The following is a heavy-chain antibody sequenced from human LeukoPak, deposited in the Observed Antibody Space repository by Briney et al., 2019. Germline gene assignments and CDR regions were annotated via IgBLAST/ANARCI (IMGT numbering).Heavy chain of an antibody. CDR2: ISYDGSNK. Sequence: SGGSLRLSCAASGFTFSSYAMHWVRQAPGKGLEWVAVISYDGSNKYYADSVKGRFTISRDNSKNTLYLQMNSLRAEDTAVYYCARESSGWYVYYYYYMDVWGKGTTVTVSS. J-gene: IGHJ6*03. CDR3: ARESSGWYVYYYYYMDV. V-gene: IGHV3-30*04. D-gene: IGHD6-19*01. CDR1: GFTFSSYA.